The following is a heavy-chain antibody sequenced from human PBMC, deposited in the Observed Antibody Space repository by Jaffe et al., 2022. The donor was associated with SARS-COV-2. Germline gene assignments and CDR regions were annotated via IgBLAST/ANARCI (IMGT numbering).Heavy chain of an antibody. J-gene: IGHJ5*01. Sequence: QVQLQESGPGLVKPSETLSLTCTVSGGSISPHYWTWIRQPPGKGLEWIGYIYFSGTTNYNPSLKSRVTISMDTSKNHLSLTLTSVTAADTAVYYCARGGSYYDSWGQGTLVTVSS. CDR2: IYFSGTT. CDR3: ARGGSYYDS. CDR1: GGSISPHY. V-gene: IGHV4-59*11. D-gene: IGHD1-26*01.